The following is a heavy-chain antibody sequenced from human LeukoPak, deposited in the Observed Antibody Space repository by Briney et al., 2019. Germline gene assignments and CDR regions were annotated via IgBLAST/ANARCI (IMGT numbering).Heavy chain of an antibody. Sequence: SETLSLTCTVSGGSISPYFWSWFRQPPGKGLEWIGYISYTGSTIYSPSLKSRVTISVDTSKYQFSLQLTSVTAADTAVYYCARDDYRGVTNFDPWGQGTLVTVSS. D-gene: IGHD3-10*01. CDR1: GGSISPYF. CDR2: ISYTGST. J-gene: IGHJ5*02. V-gene: IGHV4-59*01. CDR3: ARDDYRGVTNFDP.